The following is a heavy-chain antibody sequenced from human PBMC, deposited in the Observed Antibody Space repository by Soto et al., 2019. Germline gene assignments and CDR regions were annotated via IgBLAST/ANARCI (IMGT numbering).Heavy chain of an antibody. V-gene: IGHV1-18*04. J-gene: IGHJ5*02. Sequence: QVPLVQSGAEVKKPGASVKVSCRSSGYLFTAYGIAWVRQAPGQGLEWMAWTSTDKGDTSYAEKFEGRVTMTTDTSTSTAYLELRGLRHDDTAVYYCARARRDGSPNWFDPWGQGTLVSVSS. CDR2: TSTDKGDT. CDR1: GYLFTAYG. D-gene: IGHD6-25*01. CDR3: ARARRDGSPNWFDP.